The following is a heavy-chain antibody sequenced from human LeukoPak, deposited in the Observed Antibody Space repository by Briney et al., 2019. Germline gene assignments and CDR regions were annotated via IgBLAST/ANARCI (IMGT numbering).Heavy chain of an antibody. J-gene: IGHJ3*02. D-gene: IGHD3-22*01. Sequence: GGSLRLPCAASGFSFSSYAMNWVRQAPGKGPEWISYISGGSSTIYYADSVRGRFTVSRDNAKNSLFLQMDSLRAEDTAVYYCCYYYDRSTYYPGTFDIWGQGTMVTVSS. V-gene: IGHV3-48*01. CDR2: ISGGSSTI. CDR1: GFSFSSYA. CDR3: CYYYDRSTYYPGTFDI.